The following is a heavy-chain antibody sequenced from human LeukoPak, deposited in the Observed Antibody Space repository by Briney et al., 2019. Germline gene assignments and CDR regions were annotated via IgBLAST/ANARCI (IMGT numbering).Heavy chain of an antibody. CDR3: ARRQDGVYYYCSGSYKYSDY. CDR1: GGSFSGYY. CDR2: INHSGST. Sequence: SETLSLTCAVYGGSFSGYYWSWIRQPPGKGLEWIGEINHSGSTNYNPSLKSGVTISVHTSKNQFSLKVNSVTAGDTAVYDCARRQDGVYYYCSGSYKYSDYWGQGTLVTVSS. D-gene: IGHD3-10*01. J-gene: IGHJ4*02. V-gene: IGHV4-34*01.